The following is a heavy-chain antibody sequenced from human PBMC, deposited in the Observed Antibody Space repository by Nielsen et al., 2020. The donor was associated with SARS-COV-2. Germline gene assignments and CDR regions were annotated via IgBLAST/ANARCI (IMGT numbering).Heavy chain of an antibody. V-gene: IGHV1-8*01. D-gene: IGHD5-18*01. CDR2: MNPNSGNT. CDR3: AGTGIQLWLDYGMDV. J-gene: IGHJ6*02. Sequence: ASVKVSCKASGYTFTSYDINWVRQATGQGLEWMGWMNPNSGNTGYAQKFQGRVTMTRNTSISTAYMELSNLRSEDTAVYYCAGTGIQLWLDYGMDVWGQGTTVTVSS. CDR1: GYTFTSYD.